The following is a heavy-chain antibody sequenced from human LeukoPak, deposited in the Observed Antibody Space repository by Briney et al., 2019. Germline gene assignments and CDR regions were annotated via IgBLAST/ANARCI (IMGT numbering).Heavy chain of an antibody. CDR1: GGILNSFY. D-gene: IGHD4-17*01. Sequence: SETLSLTCSVSGGILNSFYWTWIRQPPGKGLEYIGYVYYTGSTNSNPSLKSRVTLRADTSKNQFSLKLTSVTAADTAVYYCARWNPVTTSIDYWGQGILVAVSS. CDR2: VYYTGST. V-gene: IGHV4-59*08. CDR3: ARWNPVTTSIDY. J-gene: IGHJ4*02.